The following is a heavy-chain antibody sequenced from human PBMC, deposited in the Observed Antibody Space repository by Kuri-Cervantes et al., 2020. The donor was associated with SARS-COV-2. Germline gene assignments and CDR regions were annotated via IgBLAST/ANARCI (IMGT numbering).Heavy chain of an antibody. Sequence: LSLTCSASGFRFRTYGIHWVRQAPGKGLQWVAVIWYDGSNKYYGHPVKGRFTISREDSKNTVYLEMNSLRVDDTAVYYCARDQGADTDMVGFDYWGQGTPVTVSS. J-gene: IGHJ4*02. V-gene: IGHV3-33*08. CDR2: IWYDGSNK. D-gene: IGHD5-18*01. CDR1: GFRFRTYG. CDR3: ARDQGADTDMVGFDY.